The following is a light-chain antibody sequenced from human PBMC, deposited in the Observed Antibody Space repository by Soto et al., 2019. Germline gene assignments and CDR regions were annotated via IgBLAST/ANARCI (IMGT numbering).Light chain of an antibody. CDR1: QAISTY. CDR3: QKFNSAPLT. CDR2: EAS. Sequence: DIQMTQSPSSLSASVGDRVTITCRASQAISTYLAWYQQKPGKVPKLLIYEASTLQSGVPSRFSGSGSGTEFTLTISSLQPEDVATYFCQKFNSAPLTCGGGTKVDI. J-gene: IGKJ4*01. V-gene: IGKV1-27*01.